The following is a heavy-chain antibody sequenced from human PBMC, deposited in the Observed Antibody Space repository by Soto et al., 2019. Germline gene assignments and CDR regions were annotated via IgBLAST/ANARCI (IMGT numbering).Heavy chain of an antibody. J-gene: IGHJ4*02. CDR3: ASGGAGSGPFTWELPDH. CDR1: GNTFTYRY. CDR2: TTPFNGDV. V-gene: IGHV1-45*02. D-gene: IGHD1-26*01. Sequence: SVKVSCKALGNTFTYRYLHWVRQAPGQALEWMGWTTPFNGDVHYAQKFQERVTITRDRSINTAYMRMSSLRSEDTAMYYCASGGAGSGPFTWELPDHWGQGTLVTVSS.